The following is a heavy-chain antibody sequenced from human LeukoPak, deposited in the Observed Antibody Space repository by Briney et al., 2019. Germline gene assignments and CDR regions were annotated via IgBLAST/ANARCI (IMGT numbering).Heavy chain of an antibody. Sequence: PGGSLRLSCAASGFTFSSYWMSWVRQAPGKGLEWVANIKQDGSEQNYVDSGKGRFTISRDNAKNSLYLQMNSLRVEDTAVYFWARVVTGDFWSGYYAPNYYYYMDVWGKGTTVTVSS. CDR2: IKQDGSEQ. V-gene: IGHV3-7*01. CDR1: GFTFSSYW. D-gene: IGHD3-3*01. J-gene: IGHJ6*03. CDR3: ARVVTGDFWSGYYAPNYYYYMDV.